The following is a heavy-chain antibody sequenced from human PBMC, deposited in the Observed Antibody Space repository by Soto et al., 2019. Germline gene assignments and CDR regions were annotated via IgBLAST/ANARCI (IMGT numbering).Heavy chain of an antibody. Sequence: GGSLRLSCAASGFTFSSYAMSWVRQAPGKGLEWDSAISGSGGSTYYADSVKGRFTISRDNSKNTLYVQMNSLRAEDTAVYYCAKDGPGIAAAGTMLYNWFDPWGQGTLVTVSS. J-gene: IGHJ5*02. V-gene: IGHV3-23*01. D-gene: IGHD6-13*01. CDR2: ISGSGGST. CDR1: GFTFSSYA. CDR3: AKDGPGIAAAGTMLYNWFDP.